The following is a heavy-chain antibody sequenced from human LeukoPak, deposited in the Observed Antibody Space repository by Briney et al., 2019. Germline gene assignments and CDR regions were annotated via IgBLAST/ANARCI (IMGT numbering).Heavy chain of an antibody. CDR2: INHSGST. Sequence: SETLSLTCAVSGGSFSGYYWSWIRQPPGKGLEWIGEINHSGSTNYNPSLKSRVTISVDTSKNQFSLKLSSVTAADTAVYYCARRGSSWYGVYFDYWGQGTLVTVSS. V-gene: IGHV4-34*01. CDR1: GGSFSGYY. CDR3: ARRGSSWYGVYFDY. D-gene: IGHD6-13*01. J-gene: IGHJ4*02.